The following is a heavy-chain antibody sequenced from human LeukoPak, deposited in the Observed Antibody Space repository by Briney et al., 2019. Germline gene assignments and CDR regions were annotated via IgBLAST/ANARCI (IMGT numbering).Heavy chain of an antibody. J-gene: IGHJ4*02. CDR1: GGSFSGYY. Sequence: IPSETLSLTCAVYGGSFSGYYWSWIRQPPGKGLEWIGEINHSGSTNYNPSLKSRVTISVDTSKNQFSLKLSSVTAADTAVYYCARGCISRPIHSYGYNYWGQGTLVTVSS. CDR3: ARGCISRPIHSYGYNY. CDR2: INHSGST. V-gene: IGHV4-34*01. D-gene: IGHD5-18*01.